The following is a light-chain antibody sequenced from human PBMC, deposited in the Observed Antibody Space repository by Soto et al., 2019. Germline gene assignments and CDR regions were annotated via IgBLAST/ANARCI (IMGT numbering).Light chain of an antibody. CDR3: QHYGNSPT. CDR1: QSVSSGY. V-gene: IGKV3-20*01. J-gene: IGKJ1*01. Sequence: EIVLTQSPGTLSLSPGDGATLSCRASQSVSSGYLAWYQQKPGQAPRLHIYGASRRATGIPDRFSGSGSGTDFTLSISRLEPEDFAVYWCQHYGNSPTFGQGTKVQIK. CDR2: GAS.